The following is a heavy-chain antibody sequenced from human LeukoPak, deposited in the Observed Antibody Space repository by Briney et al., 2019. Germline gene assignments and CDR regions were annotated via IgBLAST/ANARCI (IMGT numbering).Heavy chain of an antibody. J-gene: IGHJ3*02. CDR3: ARDPIIVVVVAATPTGDAFNI. Sequence: SETLSLTCTDSGGSISSSRYYWGWIRQPPGKGLEWIGSIYYSGSTNYNPSLKSRVTISVDTSKNQFSLKLSSVTAADTAVYYCARDPIIVVVVAATPTGDAFNIWGQGTMVTVSS. CDR1: GGSISSSRYY. D-gene: IGHD2-15*01. V-gene: IGHV4-39*07. CDR2: IYYSGST.